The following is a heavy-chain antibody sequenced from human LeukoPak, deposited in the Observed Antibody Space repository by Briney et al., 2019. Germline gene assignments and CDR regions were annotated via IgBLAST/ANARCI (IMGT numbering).Heavy chain of an antibody. Sequence: PSATLSLACSASRGPLASFCWSLIRRPPWKGLTWIGCVYYSGSTNYNPSLKCRVTISVDRSKNQFSLKLRSVTAADTAVYYCARERWLQLNSESFDIWGQGTKVTVSS. CDR1: RGPLASFC. CDR2: VYYSGST. V-gene: IGHV4-59*01. CDR3: ARERWLQLNSESFDI. D-gene: IGHD5-24*01. J-gene: IGHJ3*02.